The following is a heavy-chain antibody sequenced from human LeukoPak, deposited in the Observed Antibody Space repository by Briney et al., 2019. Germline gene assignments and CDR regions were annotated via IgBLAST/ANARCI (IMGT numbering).Heavy chain of an antibody. CDR1: GFTFSSYA. D-gene: IGHD2-15*01. Sequence: GGSLRLSCAASGFTFSSYAMSWVRQAPGKGLEWVSAISGSGGSTYYADSVKGRFTISRDNSKNTLYLQMNSLRAEDTAVYYCTTEFPDIVVVVAATDYCGQGTLVTVSS. CDR2: ISGSGGST. V-gene: IGHV3-23*01. CDR3: TTEFPDIVVVVAATDY. J-gene: IGHJ4*02.